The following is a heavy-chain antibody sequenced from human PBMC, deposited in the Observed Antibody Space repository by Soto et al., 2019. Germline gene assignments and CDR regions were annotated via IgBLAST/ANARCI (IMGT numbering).Heavy chain of an antibody. CDR3: VRDRSRLGLFDL. Sequence: ASVKVSCKASGYTFTSYGISWVRQAPGQGLEWMGWISAYNGNTNYAQKLQGRVTMTTDTSTSTAYMELRSLRSDDTAVYYCVRDRSRLGLFDLWGQGTLVSVSS. CDR1: GYTFTSYG. V-gene: IGHV1-18*01. J-gene: IGHJ5*02. D-gene: IGHD3-16*01. CDR2: ISAYNGNT.